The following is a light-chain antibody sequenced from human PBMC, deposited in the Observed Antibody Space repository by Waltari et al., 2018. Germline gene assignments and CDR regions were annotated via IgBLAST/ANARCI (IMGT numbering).Light chain of an antibody. J-gene: IGKJ3*01. Sequence: DIQMTQSPSSLSASVGDRVTVTCQASQDISNYLNWYQQRPGKAPKLLIYDASSLETGVPSRFSASGSGTGFTFTISSLQPEDIATYYCQQYNNLPFTFGPGTTVDIK. CDR2: DAS. CDR3: QQYNNLPFT. V-gene: IGKV1-33*01. CDR1: QDISNY.